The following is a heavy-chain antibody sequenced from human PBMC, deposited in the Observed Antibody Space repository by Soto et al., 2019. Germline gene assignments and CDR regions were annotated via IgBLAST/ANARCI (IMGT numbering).Heavy chain of an antibody. CDR1: GFTFTSSA. V-gene: IGHV1-58*02. J-gene: IGHJ3*02. Sequence: SVKVSCKASGFTFTSSAMQWVRQARGQRLEWIGWIVVGSGNTNYAQKFQERVTITRDMSTSTAYMELSSLRSEDTAVYYCARDRYDILNSRGPNAFDIWGQGTMVTVSS. CDR2: IVVGSGNT. CDR3: ARDRYDILNSRGPNAFDI. D-gene: IGHD3-9*01.